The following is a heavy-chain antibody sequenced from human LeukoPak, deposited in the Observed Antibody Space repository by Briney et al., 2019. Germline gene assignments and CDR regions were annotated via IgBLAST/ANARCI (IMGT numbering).Heavy chain of an antibody. CDR3: ARPNPLFGVVPDYYYYMDV. J-gene: IGHJ6*03. D-gene: IGHD3-3*01. CDR2: ISSSSSTI. CDR1: GFTVSSYS. Sequence: LPGGSLRLSCAASGFTVSSYSMNWVRQAPGKGLEWVSYISSSSSTIYYADSVKGRFTISRDNAKNSLYLQMNSLRAEDTAVYYCARPNPLFGVVPDYYYYMDVWGKGSMVTVSS. V-gene: IGHV3-48*01.